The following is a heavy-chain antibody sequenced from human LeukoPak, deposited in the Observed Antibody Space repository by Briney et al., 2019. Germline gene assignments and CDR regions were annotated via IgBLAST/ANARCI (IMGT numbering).Heavy chain of an antibody. CDR3: ARVPGMDDAFDI. CDR2: INGSGGST. V-gene: IGHV3-23*01. CDR1: GFTFGSYA. J-gene: IGHJ3*02. D-gene: IGHD5-24*01. Sequence: GGSLRLSCAASGFTFGSYAMSWVRQAPGKGLEWVSDINGSGGSTYYTDSVKGRFTISRDNSKNSLYLQMNSLRAEDTALYYCARVPGMDDAFDIWGQGTMVTVSS.